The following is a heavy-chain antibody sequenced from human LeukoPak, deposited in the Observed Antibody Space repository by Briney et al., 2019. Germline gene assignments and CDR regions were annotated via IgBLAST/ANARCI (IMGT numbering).Heavy chain of an antibody. CDR2: IYHSGST. CDR1: GGSISSGGYS. V-gene: IGHV4-30-2*01. J-gene: IGHJ3*02. Sequence: PSETLSLTCAVSGGSISSGGYSWSWIQQPPGKGLEWIGYIYHSGSTYYNPSLKSRVTISVDRSKNQFSLKLSSVTAADTAVYYCARGGEMASAFDIWGQGTMVTVSS. CDR3: ARGGEMASAFDI. D-gene: IGHD5-24*01.